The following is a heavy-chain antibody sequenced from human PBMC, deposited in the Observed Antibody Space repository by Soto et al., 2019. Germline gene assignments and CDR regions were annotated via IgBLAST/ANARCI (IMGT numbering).Heavy chain of an antibody. CDR1: GGSISSYY. D-gene: IGHD5-12*01. Sequence: KTSETLSLTCTVSGGSISSYYWSWIRQPPGKGLEWIGYIYYSGSTNYNPSLKSRVTISVDTSKNQFSLKLSSVTAADTAVYYCARMFGEEMATIMDYYYGMDVWGQGTTVTVSS. V-gene: IGHV4-59*01. CDR3: ARMFGEEMATIMDYYYGMDV. CDR2: IYYSGST. J-gene: IGHJ6*02.